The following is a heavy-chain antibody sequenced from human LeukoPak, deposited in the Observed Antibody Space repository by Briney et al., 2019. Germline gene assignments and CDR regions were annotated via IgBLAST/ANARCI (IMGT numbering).Heavy chain of an antibody. Sequence: ASVKVSCKASGYTFTSYYMHWVRQAPGQGLEWMGIINPSGGSTSYAQKFQGRVTMTRDTSTSTVYMELSSLRSEDTAVYYCARDARRIVVVTRSHFDYWGQGTLVTVSS. D-gene: IGHD3-22*01. CDR1: GYTFTSYY. V-gene: IGHV1-46*01. CDR2: INPSGGST. J-gene: IGHJ4*02. CDR3: ARDARRIVVVTRSHFDY.